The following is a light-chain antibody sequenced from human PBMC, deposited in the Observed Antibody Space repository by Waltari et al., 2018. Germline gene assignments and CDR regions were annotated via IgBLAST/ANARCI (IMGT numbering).Light chain of an antibody. Sequence: DVVMTQSPLSLPVTLGQPASISCKSSKSLVHTDGKTYLNWFQQRPGQSPRRLMYKVSNRDSGVPDRVSGSGSGTDVTLKISRVEAEDVGVYYCMQGTHWPPWTFGQGTKVEIK. CDR3: MQGTHWPPWT. CDR2: KVS. CDR1: KSLVHTDGKTY. J-gene: IGKJ1*01. V-gene: IGKV2-30*02.